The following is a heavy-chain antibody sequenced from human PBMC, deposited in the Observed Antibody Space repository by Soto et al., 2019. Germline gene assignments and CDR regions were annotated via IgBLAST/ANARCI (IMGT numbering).Heavy chain of an antibody. D-gene: IGHD3-10*01. CDR1: GFTFINYA. CDR3: ARKVPGSTSRPDYWYFDL. J-gene: IGHJ2*01. V-gene: IGHV3-23*01. CDR2: ISGGGDAP. Sequence: EVQLLESGGGLVQPGGSLRLSCAGSGFTFINYAMNWVRQAPGKGLEWVSTISGGGDAPFFADSVRGRFTISRDNSKNTVTLQMNTLGVDDTAVYFCARKVPGSTSRPDYWYFDLWGRGTLVTVPS.